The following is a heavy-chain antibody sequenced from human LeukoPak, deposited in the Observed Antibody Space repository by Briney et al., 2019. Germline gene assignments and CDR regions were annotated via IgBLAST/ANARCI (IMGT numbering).Heavy chain of an antibody. Sequence: GGSLRLSCAASGFTVSSNYMSWVRQAPGKGLEWVSVIYSGGSTYYADSVKGRFTISRDNSKNTLYLQMNSLRAEDTAVYYCARVRSRSYYFDYWGQGTLVTVSS. V-gene: IGHV3-66*01. J-gene: IGHJ4*02. CDR2: IYSGGST. CDR1: GFTVSSNY. CDR3: ARVRSRSYYFDY.